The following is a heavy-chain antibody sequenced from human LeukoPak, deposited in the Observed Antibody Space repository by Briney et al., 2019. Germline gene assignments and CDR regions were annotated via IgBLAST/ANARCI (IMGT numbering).Heavy chain of an antibody. J-gene: IGHJ4*02. D-gene: IGHD2-21*02. V-gene: IGHV4-59*08. CDR1: GGSISSYY. Sequence: SETLSLTCTVSGGSISSYYWSWIRQPPGKGLEWIGYIYYSGSTNYNPSLKSRVTISVDTSKNQFSLKLTSVTAADTAVYYCGRHGRHGDHDYWGQGTLVTVSS. CDR2: IYYSGST. CDR3: GRHGRHGDHDY.